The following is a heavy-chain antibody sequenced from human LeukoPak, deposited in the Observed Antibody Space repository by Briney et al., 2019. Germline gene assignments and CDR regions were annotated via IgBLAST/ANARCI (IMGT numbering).Heavy chain of an antibody. D-gene: IGHD6-19*01. CDR3: AKDNRRHYTSGPNPDSLH. J-gene: IGHJ4*02. Sequence: GGSLRLSCAGSGFIFNNYAMHWVRQPPGKGLEWVSGISWNSGSIDYADSVKGRFTISRDNAKNSLYLQMNSLRVEDTASYYCAKDNRRHYTSGPNPDSLHWGQGALVTVSS. V-gene: IGHV3-9*01. CDR1: GFIFNNYA. CDR2: ISWNSGSI.